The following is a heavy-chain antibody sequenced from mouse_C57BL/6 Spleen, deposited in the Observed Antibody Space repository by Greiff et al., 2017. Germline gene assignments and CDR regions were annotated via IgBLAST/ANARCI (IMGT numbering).Heavy chain of an antibody. V-gene: IGHV5-17*01. CDR3: ARKRYYAMDY. Sequence: EVKLVESGGGLVKPGGSLKLSCAASGFTFSDYGMHWVRQAPEPGLEWVAYISSGSSTIYYADTVKGRFTISRDNAKNTLFLQMSSLRSEDTAMYYCARKRYYAMDYWGQGTSVTVSS. J-gene: IGHJ4*01. CDR1: GFTFSDYG. CDR2: ISSGSSTI.